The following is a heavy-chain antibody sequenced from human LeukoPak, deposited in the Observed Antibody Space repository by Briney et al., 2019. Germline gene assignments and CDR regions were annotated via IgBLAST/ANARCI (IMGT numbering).Heavy chain of an antibody. D-gene: IGHD3-10*01. CDR1: GGAISSSTYS. J-gene: IGHJ4*02. CDR3: ARLGRTITFVRGYFDY. Sequence: SETLSLTCTVPGGAISSSTYSWGWIRQPPGKGLEWIGTIYNSGSTYYNPSLKSRVTISVDTSKNPFSLNLSSVTAADTAVYYCARLGRTITFVRGYFDYWGQGTLDTVFS. V-gene: IGHV4-39*01. CDR2: IYNSGST.